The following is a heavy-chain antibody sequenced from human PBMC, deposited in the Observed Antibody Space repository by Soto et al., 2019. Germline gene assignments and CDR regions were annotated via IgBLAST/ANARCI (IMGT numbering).Heavy chain of an antibody. D-gene: IGHD1-26*01. CDR2: IYYSGST. CDR3: ARDIRSGNFDY. V-gene: IGHV4-31*11. Sequence: TSETLSLTCAVYGGSFSGYYWSWIRQHPGKGLEWIGYIYYSGSTYYNPSLKSRVTISVDTSKSQFSLKLSSVTAADTAVYYCARDIRSGNFDYWGQGTLVTVSS. J-gene: IGHJ4*02. CDR1: GGSFSGYY.